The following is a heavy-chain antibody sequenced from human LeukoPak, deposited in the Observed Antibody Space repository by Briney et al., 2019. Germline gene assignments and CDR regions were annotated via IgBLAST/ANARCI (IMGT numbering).Heavy chain of an antibody. CDR2: ISGSGGAT. CDR3: AKDLTMIAVLIRGIDY. J-gene: IGHJ4*02. Sequence: TGGSLRPSCAASGFIFSNYAMNWVRQAPGKGLEWVSTISGSGGATYYADSVKGRLIISRDNSKNTLYLQMNSLRAEDTAVYYCAKDLTMIAVLIRGIDYWGQGTLVTVSS. CDR1: GFIFSNYA. D-gene: IGHD3-22*01. V-gene: IGHV3-23*01.